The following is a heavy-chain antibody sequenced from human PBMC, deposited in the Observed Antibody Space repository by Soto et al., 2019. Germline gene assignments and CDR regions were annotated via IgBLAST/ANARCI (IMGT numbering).Heavy chain of an antibody. D-gene: IGHD4-4*01. CDR3: ASRHMTTVTTGGFDP. CDR1: GGTFSSYA. J-gene: IGHJ5*02. CDR2: IIPIFGTA. Sequence: PSVEVSCKASGGTFSSYAISWVRQAPGQGLEWMGGIIPIFGTANYAQKFQGRVTITADGYTSTAYMEMSRLRSEDTAVYYCASRHMTTVTTGGFDPWGQGTLVTVSS. V-gene: IGHV1-69*13.